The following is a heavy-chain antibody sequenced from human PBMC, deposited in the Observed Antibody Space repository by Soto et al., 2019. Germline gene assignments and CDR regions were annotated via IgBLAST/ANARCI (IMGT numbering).Heavy chain of an antibody. J-gene: IGHJ3*02. CDR1: SGSISSSNW. CDR3: SRVSEGRVVIIYDAFDI. CDR2: IYHSGST. Sequence: QVQLQESGPGLVKPSGTLSLTCAVSSGSISSSNWWSWVRQPPGKGLEWIGEIYHSGSTNYNPSLKSRVTISVDKSKNQFSLKLSSVTAANTAVYYCSRVSEGRVVIIYDAFDIWGQGTMVTVSS. V-gene: IGHV4-4*02. D-gene: IGHD3-3*01.